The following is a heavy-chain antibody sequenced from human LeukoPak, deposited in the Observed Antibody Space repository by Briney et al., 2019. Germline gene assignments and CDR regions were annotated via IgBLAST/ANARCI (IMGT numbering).Heavy chain of an antibody. D-gene: IGHD3-10*01. CDR2: FYYNGNT. CDR3: ARGALLWFGAKMEYYFDY. CDR1: GGSITNYY. Sequence: PSETLSLTCTVPGGSITNYYCSSIRQPPGKGLEWIGFFYYNGNTYYNPSLKSRVTISVDMYKNQFSLSLRSVTAADTAVYYCARGALLWFGAKMEYYFDYWGQGTPLTVSS. V-gene: IGHV4-59*01. J-gene: IGHJ4*02.